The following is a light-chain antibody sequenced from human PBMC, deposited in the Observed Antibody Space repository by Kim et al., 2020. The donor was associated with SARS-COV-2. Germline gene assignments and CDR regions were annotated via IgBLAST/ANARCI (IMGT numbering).Light chain of an antibody. CDR2: DIT. V-gene: IGLV2-14*03. CDR3: SSYTTSGTLV. J-gene: IGLJ2*01. Sequence: GQSSTISCSGASSDIGDSKHVCWYQQHPGKAPKLSIYDITNRPSGLSSRFSGSKSGNTASLTISGLQGEDEAVYYCSSYTTSGTLVFGGGTKVTVL. CDR1: SSDIGDSKH.